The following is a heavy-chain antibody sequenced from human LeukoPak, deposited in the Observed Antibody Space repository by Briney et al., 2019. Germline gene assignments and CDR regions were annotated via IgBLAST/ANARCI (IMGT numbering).Heavy chain of an antibody. D-gene: IGHD4-17*01. J-gene: IGHJ4*02. CDR3: ARGSYGDYLRFDY. V-gene: IGHV4-59*01. CDR2: IYYSGST. CDR1: CGSISSYY. Sequence: PSETLSLTCTVSCGSISSYYWSWIRQPPGKGLEWIGYIYYSGSTNYNPSLKSRVTISVDTSKNHFSLKLSSLTAADTAVYYGARGSYGDYLRFDYWGQGTLVTVSS.